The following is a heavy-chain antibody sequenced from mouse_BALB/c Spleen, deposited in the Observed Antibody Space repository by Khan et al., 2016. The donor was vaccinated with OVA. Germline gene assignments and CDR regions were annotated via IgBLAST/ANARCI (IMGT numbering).Heavy chain of an antibody. D-gene: IGHD1-1*02. CDR3: VRGGKFAY. V-gene: IGHV1S137*01. CDR2: ISTIYGDA. Sequence: QVQLQQSGAELVRPGVSVKISCKASGYTFTDYAMHWVKQRHAKSLEWIGVISTIYGDADFNQKFQGKASMTVDRSSSTVYMELARLTSEDSAIXYCVRGGKFAYWGQGTLVTVSA. CDR1: GYTFTDYA. J-gene: IGHJ3*01.